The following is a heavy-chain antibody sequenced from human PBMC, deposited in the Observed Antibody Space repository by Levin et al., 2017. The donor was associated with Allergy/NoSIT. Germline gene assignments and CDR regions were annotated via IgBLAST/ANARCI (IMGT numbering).Heavy chain of an antibody. CDR2: INSDGSST. D-gene: IGHD5-18*01. CDR1: GFTFSSYW. CDR3: ARVVGYSYGSHYYYGMDG. J-gene: IGHJ6*02. V-gene: IGHV3-74*01. Sequence: GGSLRLSCAASGFTFSSYWMHWVRQAPGKGLVWVSRINSDGSSTSYADSVKGRFTISRDNAKNTLYLQMNSLRAEDTAVYYCARVVGYSYGSHYYYGMDGWGQGTTVTVSS.